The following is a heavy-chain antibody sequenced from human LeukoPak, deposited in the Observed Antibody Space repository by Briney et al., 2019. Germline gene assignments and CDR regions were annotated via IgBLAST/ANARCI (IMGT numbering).Heavy chain of an antibody. CDR2: IRSKAYGGTT. CDR1: GFTFGDYA. CDR3: TRDRVRDYYDSSGYYYGVFSY. V-gene: IGHV3-49*04. Sequence: GGSLRLSCTASGFTFGDYAMSWVRQAPGKGLEWVGFIRSKAYGGTTEYAASVKGRFTISRDDSKSIAYLQMNSLKTEDTAVYYCTRDRVRDYYDSSGYYYGVFSYWGQGTLVTVSS. D-gene: IGHD3-22*01. J-gene: IGHJ4*02.